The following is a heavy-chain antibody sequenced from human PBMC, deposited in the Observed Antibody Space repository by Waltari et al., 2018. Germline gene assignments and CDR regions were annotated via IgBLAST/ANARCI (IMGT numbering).Heavy chain of an antibody. J-gene: IGHJ4*02. Sequence: EVQLVESGGGLVQPGGSLRLSCADSGFTFSSYWMSWVRQAPGKGLEWVANIKQDGSEKYYVDSVKGRFTISRDNAKNSLYLQMNSLRAEDTTVYYCASRRYVDYWGQGTLVTVSS. CDR1: GFTFSSYW. CDR2: IKQDGSEK. CDR3: ASRRYVDY. V-gene: IGHV3-7*03.